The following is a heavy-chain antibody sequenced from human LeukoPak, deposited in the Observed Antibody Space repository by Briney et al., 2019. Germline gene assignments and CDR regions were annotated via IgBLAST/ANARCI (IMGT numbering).Heavy chain of an antibody. Sequence: PGGSLRLSCAASGFIFNNYAMAWVRQAPGKGLEWVSGISGGGGSTYYADSVKGRFTISRDNSKNTLYLQMDSLRAEDTALYYCAKGSGINHYHWIDPWGQGTLVTVSS. V-gene: IGHV3-23*01. CDR2: ISGGGGST. CDR1: GFIFNNYA. J-gene: IGHJ5*02. D-gene: IGHD1-14*01. CDR3: AKGSGINHYHWIDP.